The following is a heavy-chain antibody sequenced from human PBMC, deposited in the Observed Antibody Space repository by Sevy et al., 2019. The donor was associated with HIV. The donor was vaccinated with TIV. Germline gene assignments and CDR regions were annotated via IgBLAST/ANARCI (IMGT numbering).Heavy chain of an antibody. CDR3: ARVGPHGDLDHFDH. V-gene: IGHV3-7*03. J-gene: IGHJ4*02. CDR2: IKPDGTGK. D-gene: IGHD4-17*01. Sequence: GGSLRLSCAASGFTFSSYWMTWVRQAPGKGLEWVADIKPDGTGKNYVDSLKGRFTISRDNAKNSLYLQMNSLRPEDTAVYYCARVGPHGDLDHFDHWGQGTLVTVSS. CDR1: GFTFSSYW.